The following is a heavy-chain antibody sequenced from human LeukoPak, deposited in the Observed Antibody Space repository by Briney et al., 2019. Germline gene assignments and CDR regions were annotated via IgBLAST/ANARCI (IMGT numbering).Heavy chain of an antibody. V-gene: IGHV1-24*01. CDR2: FDPEDGET. CDR3: ARGTLDYDVVTGIHYYYMDV. Sequence: GASVTVSCKVSGYTLTELSMHWVRQAPGKGLEWLGGFDPEDGETIYAQKFRGRVTLSSNSSINTAYMEVSSLGSDDTAVYFCARGTLDYDVVTGIHYYYMDVWGTGTTVTVSS. D-gene: IGHD3-9*01. CDR1: GYTLTELS. J-gene: IGHJ6*03.